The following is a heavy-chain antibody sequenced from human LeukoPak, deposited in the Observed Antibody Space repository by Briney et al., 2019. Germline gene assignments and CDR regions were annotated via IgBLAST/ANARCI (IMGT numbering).Heavy chain of an antibody. J-gene: IGHJ4*01. CDR2: INPNSGAT. Sequence: ASVKVSCKASGYTLTGYYLHWVRQAPGQGLKWMGWINPNSGATDYAQSFQARVTMTRDTSIGSGYMELTGLQSDDTAVYYCARGRRILGGPENAGDFFDYWGQGSLVTVSS. CDR3: ARGRRILGGPENAGDFFDY. CDR1: GYTLTGYY. V-gene: IGHV1-2*02. D-gene: IGHD3-16*01.